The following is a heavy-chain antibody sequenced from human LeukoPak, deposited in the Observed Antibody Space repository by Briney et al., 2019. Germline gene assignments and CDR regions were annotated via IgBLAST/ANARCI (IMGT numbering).Heavy chain of an antibody. D-gene: IGHD6-19*01. V-gene: IGHV1-2*02. CDR2: INPNSGGT. CDR3: ARGRNIAVAGTRWFDP. Sequence: ASVTVSCKASGYTFTVYYMHWGRQAPGQGLEWMGWINPNSGGTNYAQKFQGRVTMTRDTSISTAYMELSRLRSDDTAVYYCARGRNIAVAGTRWFDPWGQGTLVTVSS. CDR1: GYTFTVYY. J-gene: IGHJ5*02.